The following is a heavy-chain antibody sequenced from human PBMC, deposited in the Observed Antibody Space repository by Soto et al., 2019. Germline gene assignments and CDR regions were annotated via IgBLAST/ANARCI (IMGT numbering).Heavy chain of an antibody. V-gene: IGHV4-30-2*06. CDR3: ARGRSEVVPGAIED. CDR2: IYPSGST. D-gene: IGHD2-2*02. CDR1: GGSISSGGYS. J-gene: IGHJ4*02. Sequence: QLQLRESGSGLVKPSETLSLTCTVSGGSISSGGYSWSWIRQSPEKGLEWIGCIYPSGSTTYNPSLKSRVTMSVDTSQNQLSLKLTSVTAADTAVYYCARGRSEVVPGAIEDWGQGTLVTVSS.